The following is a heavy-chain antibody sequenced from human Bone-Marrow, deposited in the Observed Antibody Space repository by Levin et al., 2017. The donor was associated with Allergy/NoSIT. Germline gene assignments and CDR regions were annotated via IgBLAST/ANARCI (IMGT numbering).Heavy chain of an antibody. CDR1: GGSIDRGGYY. D-gene: IGHD6-13*01. Sequence: NPSETLSLTCTVSGGSIDRGGYYWTWIRQLPGKGLEWIGYIFYIGSTYYNPSLKSRVTISEDLSKNQFFLNLASVTAADTAVYYCARGSFASGYWDWFDPWGQGTLVTVSS. CDR3: ARGSFASGYWDWFDP. CDR2: IFYIGST. J-gene: IGHJ5*02. V-gene: IGHV4-31*03.